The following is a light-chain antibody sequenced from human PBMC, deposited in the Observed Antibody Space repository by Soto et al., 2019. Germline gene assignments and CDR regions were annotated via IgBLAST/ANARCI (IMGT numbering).Light chain of an antibody. CDR3: CSYVGRFVV. V-gene: IGLV2-11*01. J-gene: IGLJ2*01. Sequence: QSALTQPRSVSGSPGQSVTISCTGTSSDVGGYNYVSWYQQHPGKAPKLMIYDVSKRPSGFPDRVSGSKSGNAASLTISGLQAEDEADYYCCSYVGRFVVFGGGTKLTVL. CDR1: SSDVGGYNY. CDR2: DVS.